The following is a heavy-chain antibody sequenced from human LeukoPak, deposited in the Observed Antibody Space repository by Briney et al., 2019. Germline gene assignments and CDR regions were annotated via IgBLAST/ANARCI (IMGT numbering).Heavy chain of an antibody. CDR2: IRYDGRNK. D-gene: IGHD2-15*01. CDR3: AKLGSCYSRLCAFDI. CDR1: GFTFSSYG. J-gene: IGHJ3*02. Sequence: GGSLRLSCGASGFTFSSYGMHWVRQAPGKGLEWVAFIRYDGRNKYYAESVKGLFTISRDNSNNTLYLQMNSLRAEDTAVYYCAKLGSCYSRLCAFDIWGQGTMVTVPS. V-gene: IGHV3-30*02.